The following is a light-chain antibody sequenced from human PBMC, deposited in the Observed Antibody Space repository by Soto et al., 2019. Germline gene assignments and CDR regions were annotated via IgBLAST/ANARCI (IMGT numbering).Light chain of an antibody. Sequence: QPVLTQPPSASGTPGQRVTISCSGGSSNIGTNTVNWYQQLPGTAPKLLIYRNNQRPSGVPDRFSGSKSGTSASLVISGLQSEDEADYYCAAWDDSLNGRVFGGGTKLTVL. V-gene: IGLV1-44*01. CDR2: RNN. J-gene: IGLJ3*02. CDR1: SSNIGTNT. CDR3: AAWDDSLNGRV.